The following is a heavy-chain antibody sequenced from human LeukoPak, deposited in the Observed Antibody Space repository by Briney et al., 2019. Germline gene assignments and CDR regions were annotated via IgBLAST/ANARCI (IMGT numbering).Heavy chain of an antibody. J-gene: IGHJ4*02. Sequence: ASVKVSCKASGYTFTSYGISWVRQAPGQGLEWMGWISAYNGNTNYAQKLQGRVTMTTDTSTSTAYMELRSLRSDDTAVYYCARDPESYGDYVGPDDYWGQGTLVTVSS. CDR1: GYTFTSYG. D-gene: IGHD4-17*01. CDR3: ARDPESYGDYVGPDDY. V-gene: IGHV1-18*01. CDR2: ISAYNGNT.